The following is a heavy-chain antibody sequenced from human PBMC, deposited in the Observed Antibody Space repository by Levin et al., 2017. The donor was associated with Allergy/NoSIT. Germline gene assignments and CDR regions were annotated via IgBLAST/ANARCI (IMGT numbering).Heavy chain of an antibody. CDR2: IYHSGNT. D-gene: IGHD5-18*01. V-gene: IGHV4-31*03. CDR1: GGSMRIGAYY. J-gene: IGHJ4*02. Sequence: NPSETLSLTCTVSGGSMRIGAYYWSWVRQLPGKGLEWIGYIYHSGNTYYNPSLRSRVTISVDTSKKQFSLRLSAVTAADTAVYYCARGGIQLWFDYWGQGTLVTVSS. CDR3: ARGGIQLWFDY.